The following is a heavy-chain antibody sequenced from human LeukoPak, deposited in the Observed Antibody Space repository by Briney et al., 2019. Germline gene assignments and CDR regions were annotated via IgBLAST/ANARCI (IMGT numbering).Heavy chain of an antibody. D-gene: IGHD6-19*01. CDR3: ASPSSGWYPLYYYYGMDV. Sequence: GVSLRLSCAASGFTVSSNYMSWVRQAPGKGLEWVSVIYSGGSTYYADSVKGRFTISRDNSKNTLYLQMNSLRAEDTAVYYCASPSSGWYPLYYYYGMDVWGQGTTVTVSS. J-gene: IGHJ6*02. CDR1: GFTVSSNY. V-gene: IGHV3-53*01. CDR2: IYSGGST.